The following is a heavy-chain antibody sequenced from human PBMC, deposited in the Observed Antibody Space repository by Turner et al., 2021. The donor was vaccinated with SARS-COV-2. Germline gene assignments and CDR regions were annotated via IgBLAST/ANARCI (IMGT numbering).Heavy chain of an antibody. CDR2: ISSSSSYI. CDR3: ARGTYYYDSSVYSGTNWFDP. CDR1: GFTFSSYT. Sequence: EVQLVESGGCLVKPGGSLSLSCSASGFTFSSYTMYWVRQAPGKGLEWVSSISSSSSYIYYADSVKGRFTISRDNAKNSLYLQMNSLRAEDTAVYYCARGTYYYDSSVYSGTNWFDPWGQGTLVTVSS. V-gene: IGHV3-21*01. D-gene: IGHD3-22*01. J-gene: IGHJ5*02.